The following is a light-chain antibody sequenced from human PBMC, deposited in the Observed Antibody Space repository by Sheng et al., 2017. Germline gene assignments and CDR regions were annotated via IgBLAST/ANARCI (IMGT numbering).Light chain of an antibody. V-gene: IGKV3-11*01. CDR3: QQRGNWPLT. Sequence: EIVLTQSPGTLSLSPGERATLSCRASQKINSNYLSWLQQKPGQAPRLLIYGASIRATGIPDRFSGSGSGTDFTLTISSLEPEDFAVYYCQQRGNWPLTFGQGTRLEIK. CDR1: QKINSNY. J-gene: IGKJ5*01. CDR2: GAS.